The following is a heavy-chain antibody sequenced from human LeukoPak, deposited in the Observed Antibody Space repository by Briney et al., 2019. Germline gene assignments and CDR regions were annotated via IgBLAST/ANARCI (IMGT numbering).Heavy chain of an antibody. D-gene: IGHD3-22*01. Sequence: GGSLRLSCAASGFTFSNYWMSWVRQAPGRGLGWVANIKQDGSEKYYVDSVKGRFTISRDNAKNSLYLQMNSLRAEDTAVYYCARLGDSSGYYDYWGQGTLVTVSS. CDR2: IKQDGSEK. CDR1: GFTFSNYW. V-gene: IGHV3-7*04. J-gene: IGHJ4*02. CDR3: ARLGDSSGYYDY.